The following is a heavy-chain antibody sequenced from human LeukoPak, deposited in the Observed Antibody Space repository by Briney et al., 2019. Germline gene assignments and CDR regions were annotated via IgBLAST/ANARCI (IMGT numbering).Heavy chain of an antibody. V-gene: IGHV1-8*03. CDR3: ARVGAYGSGLNWFDP. Sequence: ASVKVSCKASGYTFTSYDINWVRQATGQGLEWTGWMNPNSGNTGYARKFQGRVTITRDTSISTAYMELSSLRSEDTAVYYCARVGAYGSGLNWFDPWGQGTLVTVSS. CDR2: MNPNSGNT. D-gene: IGHD3-10*01. J-gene: IGHJ5*02. CDR1: GYTFTSYD.